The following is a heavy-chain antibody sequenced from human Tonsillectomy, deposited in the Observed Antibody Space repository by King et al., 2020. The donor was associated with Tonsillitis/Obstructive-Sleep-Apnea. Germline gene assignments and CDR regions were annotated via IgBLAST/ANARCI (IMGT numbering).Heavy chain of an antibody. CDR3: TTPSGYYIHY. CDR2: IKSKPDGGTT. D-gene: IGHD3-3*01. J-gene: IGHJ4*02. Sequence: GRVGESGGVLVKRGESLSLSCVASGFTCSDAWMSWVRQAPGKGLEWVGRIKSKPDGGTTDYAAPVKGRFTVSRDDSKDTLYLQMNSLKTEDTAVYYCTTPSGYYIHYWGQGTLVTVSS. CDR1: GFTCSDAW. V-gene: IGHV3-15*01.